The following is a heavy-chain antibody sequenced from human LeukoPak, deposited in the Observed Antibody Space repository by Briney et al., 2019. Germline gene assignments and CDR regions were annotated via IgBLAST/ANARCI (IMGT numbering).Heavy chain of an antibody. Sequence: SGPTLVHPTPPLTLTCTFSGFSLRTSGVGVGWIRQPPGKALEWLALINWDDDKRYSPSLKSRLTITQDTSKNQVVLTMTNMEPVDTAAYYCAHSRYSRGYLDNWGQGTLVTVSS. CDR1: GFSLRTSGVG. V-gene: IGHV2-5*02. J-gene: IGHJ4*02. CDR3: AHSRYSRGYLDN. D-gene: IGHD6-19*01. CDR2: INWDDDK.